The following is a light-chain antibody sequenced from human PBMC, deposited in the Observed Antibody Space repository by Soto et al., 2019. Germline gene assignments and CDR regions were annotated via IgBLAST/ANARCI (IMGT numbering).Light chain of an antibody. J-gene: IGLJ1*01. CDR2: GVS. V-gene: IGLV2-8*01. Sequence: QSVLTQPPSASGSPGQSVTISCTGTSSDVGGYNYVSWYQHHPGKAPKLMIYGVSKRPSGVPDRFSGSKSGNTASLTVSGLQADDEADYYCSSYAGSTAPYVFGTGTKLTVL. CDR3: SSYAGSTAPYV. CDR1: SSDVGGYNY.